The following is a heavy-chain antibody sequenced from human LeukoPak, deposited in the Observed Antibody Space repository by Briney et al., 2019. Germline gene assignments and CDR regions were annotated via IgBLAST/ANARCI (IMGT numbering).Heavy chain of an antibody. J-gene: IGHJ3*02. CDR1: GFTFSSYW. Sequence: GGSLRLSCAASGFTFSSYWMSWVRQAPGKGLEWVANIKQDGSEKYYVDSVKGRFTISRDNAKNSLYLQMNSPRAEDTAVYYCARVDSADAFDIWGQGTMVTVSS. V-gene: IGHV3-7*01. CDR2: IKQDGSEK. D-gene: IGHD3-9*01. CDR3: ARVDSADAFDI.